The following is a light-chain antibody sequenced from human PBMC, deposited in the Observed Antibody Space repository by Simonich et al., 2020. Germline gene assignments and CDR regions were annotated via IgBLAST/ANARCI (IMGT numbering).Light chain of an antibody. CDR2: DVS. J-gene: IGLJ3*02. Sequence: QSALPQPASLSGAPGQSFTISCTVTNSDVGGYNYVSWSQQHPGKAPKLRIYDVSTRPSGVSNRFSGSKSGNTASLTISGLQAEDEADYYCSSYTSSSTWVFGGGTKLTVL. CDR3: SSYTSSSTWV. CDR1: NSDVGGYNY. V-gene: IGLV2-14*01.